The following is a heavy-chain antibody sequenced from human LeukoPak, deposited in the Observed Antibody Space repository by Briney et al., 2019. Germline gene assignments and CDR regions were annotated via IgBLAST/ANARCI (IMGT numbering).Heavy chain of an antibody. CDR1: GGSISSYY. Sequence: SETLSLTCTVSGGSISSYYWSWIRQPAGKGLEWIGRIYTSGSTNYNPSLKSRVTISVDTSKNQFSLKLSSVTAADTAVYYCARGLRDYVWGSYRYSGNWFDPWGQGTLVTVSS. D-gene: IGHD3-16*02. J-gene: IGHJ5*02. CDR2: IYTSGST. V-gene: IGHV4-4*07. CDR3: ARGLRDYVWGSYRYSGNWFDP.